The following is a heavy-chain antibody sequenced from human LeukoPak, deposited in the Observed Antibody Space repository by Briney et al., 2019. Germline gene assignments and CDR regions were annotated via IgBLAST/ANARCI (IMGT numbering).Heavy chain of an antibody. J-gene: IGHJ6*03. CDR2: IYTSGST. Sequence: SETLSLTCTVSGGSISSYYWSWIRQPAGKGLEWIGRIYTSGSTNYNPSLKSRVTMSVDTSKNQFSLKLSSVTAADTAVYYCARDFIVVVPTHYYYYMDVWGKGTTVTVSS. V-gene: IGHV4-4*07. CDR1: GGSISSYY. CDR3: ARDFIVVVPTHYYYYMDV. D-gene: IGHD2-2*01.